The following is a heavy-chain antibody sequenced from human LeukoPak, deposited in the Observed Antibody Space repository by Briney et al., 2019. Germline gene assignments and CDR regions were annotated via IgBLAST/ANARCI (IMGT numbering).Heavy chain of an antibody. CDR1: GFTFSSYA. D-gene: IGHD6-13*01. J-gene: IGHJ4*02. CDR3: ARGIAAAFFDY. V-gene: IGHV3-23*01. Sequence: GGSLRLSCAASGFTFSSYAMSWVRQAPGKGLEWVSAISGSGGSKYYADSVKGRFTISRDNSKNTLYLQMNSLRAEDTAVYYCARGIAAAFFDYRGQGTLVTVSS. CDR2: ISGSGGSK.